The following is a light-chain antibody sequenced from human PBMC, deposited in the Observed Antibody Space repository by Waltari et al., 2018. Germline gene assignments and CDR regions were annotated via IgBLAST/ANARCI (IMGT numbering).Light chain of an antibody. Sequence: DIQMTQSPSSLSASVGDRVTIAFRAIQSISSYLNWYQQNPGKATKLLIYAASSLQSVVPSRFSGSGSGTEFTLTISSLQPEDFATYYCQQSYSTPIFGGGTKVEIK. CDR2: AAS. V-gene: IGKV1-39*01. CDR3: QQSYSTPI. CDR1: QSISSY. J-gene: IGKJ4*01.